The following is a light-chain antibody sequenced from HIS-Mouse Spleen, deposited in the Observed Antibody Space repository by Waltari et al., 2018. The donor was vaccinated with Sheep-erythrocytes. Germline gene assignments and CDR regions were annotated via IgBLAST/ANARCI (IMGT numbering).Light chain of an antibody. CDR3: QAWDSSTAVV. CDR1: KLGDKY. V-gene: IGLV3-1*01. CDR2: QDS. J-gene: IGLJ2*01. Sequence: SYELTQPPSVSVYPGQTASITCSGDKLGDKYACWYQQKPGLSPVLVIYQDSKRPSGIPERFSGSNSGNTATLTISGTQAMDEADYYCQAWDSSTAVVFGGGTKLTVL.